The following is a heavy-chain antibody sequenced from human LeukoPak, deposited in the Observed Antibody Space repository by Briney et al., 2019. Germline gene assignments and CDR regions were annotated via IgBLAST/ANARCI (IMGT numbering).Heavy chain of an antibody. CDR3: ARANWGSEGFDY. J-gene: IGHJ4*02. D-gene: IGHD7-27*01. V-gene: IGHV4-39*07. CDR2: IYYSGST. CDR1: GGSISSNSYY. Sequence: SETLSLTCNVSGGSISSNSYYWGWIRQPPGKGQEWIGSIYYSGSTYYSPSLKSRVTISVDTSKNRFSLKLSSVSTADTAVYYCARANWGSEGFDYWGQRTPVTVSS.